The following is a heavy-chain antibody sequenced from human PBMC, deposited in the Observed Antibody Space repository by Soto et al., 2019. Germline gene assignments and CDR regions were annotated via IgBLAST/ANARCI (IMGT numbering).Heavy chain of an antibody. CDR3: ARDLPSSGSNWFDP. Sequence: SETLSLTCTVSGGSISSYYWSWIRQPPGKGLEWIGYIYYSGSTNYNPSLKSRVTISVDTSKNQFSLKLSSVTAADTAVYYCARDLPSSGSNWFDPWGQGTLVTVSS. CDR1: GGSISSYY. D-gene: IGHD6-19*01. CDR2: IYYSGST. J-gene: IGHJ5*02. V-gene: IGHV4-59*01.